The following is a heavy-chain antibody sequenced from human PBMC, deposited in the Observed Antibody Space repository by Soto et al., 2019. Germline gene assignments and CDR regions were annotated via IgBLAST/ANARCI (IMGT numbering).Heavy chain of an antibody. CDR2: ISSSSSTI. CDR3: AREWYYYYMDV. CDR1: GFTFSSYS. Sequence: GGSLRLSCAASGFTFSSYSMNWVRQAPGKGLEWVSYISSSSSTIYYADSVKGRFTISRDNAKNSLYLQMNSLRAEDTAVYYCAREWYYYYMDVWGKGTTVTVSS. J-gene: IGHJ6*03. V-gene: IGHV3-48*01.